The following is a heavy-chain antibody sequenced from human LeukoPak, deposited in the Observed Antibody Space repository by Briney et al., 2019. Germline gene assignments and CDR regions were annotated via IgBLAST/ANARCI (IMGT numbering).Heavy chain of an antibody. CDR2: ISGRRDST. CDR3: AKDPNFYYCMDV. CDR1: GFTFSSYG. J-gene: IGHJ6*03. Sequence: PGGSLRLSCAASGFTFSSYGMSWGRQAPGKGLEWVSTISGRRDSTSYADSVKGRFTISRDNSKNTLYLQMNSLTAEDTAVYYCAKDPNFYYCMDVWGKGTTVTISS. V-gene: IGHV3-23*01.